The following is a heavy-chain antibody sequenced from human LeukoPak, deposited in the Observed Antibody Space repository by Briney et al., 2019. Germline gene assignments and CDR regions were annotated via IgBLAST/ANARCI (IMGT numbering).Heavy chain of an antibody. J-gene: IGHJ4*02. CDR2: IIPIFGTA. V-gene: IGHV1-69*05. D-gene: IGHD6-19*01. CDR1: GGTFSSYA. Sequence: SVKVSCKASGGTFSSYAISWVRQAPGQGLEWMGRIIPIFGTANYAQKFQGRVTITTDESTSTAYMELSSLRSEDTAVYYCARGEVAAVAGIDCWGQGTLVTVSS. CDR3: ARGEVAAVAGIDC.